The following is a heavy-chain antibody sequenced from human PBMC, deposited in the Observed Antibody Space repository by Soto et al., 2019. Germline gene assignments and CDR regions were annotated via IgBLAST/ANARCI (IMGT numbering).Heavy chain of an antibody. CDR2: IIPIFGTA. CDR1: GGTFSSYA. V-gene: IGHV1-69*06. D-gene: IGHD3-3*01. Sequence: QVQLVQSGAEVKKPGSSVKVSCKASGGTFSSYAISWVRQAPGQGFEWMGGIIPIFGTANYAQKFQGRVTLIADKSTTTAYTELSSLRSEDTAVYYCAREGDFWSGPYYYGMDVWGQGTTVTVSS. J-gene: IGHJ6*02. CDR3: AREGDFWSGPYYYGMDV.